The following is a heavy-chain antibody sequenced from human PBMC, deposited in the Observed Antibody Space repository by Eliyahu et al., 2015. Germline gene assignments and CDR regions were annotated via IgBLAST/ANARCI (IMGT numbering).Heavy chain of an antibody. D-gene: IGHD4-23*01. V-gene: IGHV3-66*02. CDR3: ARGSSTVVTPALDY. Sequence: EVQLVESGGGLVQPGGSLRLSCVAAGSTVSSNYMXWVRQAPGKGLEWASVIYSGGSTYYADSVKGRFTISRDNSKNTLYLQMNSLRAEDTAVYYCARGSSTVVTPALDYWGQGTLVTVSP. CDR2: IYSGGST. CDR1: GSTVSSNY. J-gene: IGHJ4*02.